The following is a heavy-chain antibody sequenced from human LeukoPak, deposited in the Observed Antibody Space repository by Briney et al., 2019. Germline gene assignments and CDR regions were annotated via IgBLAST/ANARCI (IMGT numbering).Heavy chain of an antibody. V-gene: IGHV3-23*01. CDR1: GFTFSSYA. J-gene: IGHJ6*02. CDR3: AKCLVRGVIILRGMDV. D-gene: IGHD3-10*01. CDR2: ISGSGGST. Sequence: GGSLRLSCAASGFTFSSYAMSWVRQAPGKGLDWVSAISGSGGSTYYADSVKGRFTISRDNSKNTLYLQMNSLRAEDTAVYYCAKCLVRGVIILRGMDVWGQGTTVTVSS.